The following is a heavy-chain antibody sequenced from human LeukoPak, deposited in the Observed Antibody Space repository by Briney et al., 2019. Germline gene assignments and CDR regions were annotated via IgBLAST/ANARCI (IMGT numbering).Heavy chain of an antibody. D-gene: IGHD3-3*01. CDR1: GFTFSSYA. Sequence: PGGSQRLSCAASGFTFSSYAMHWVRQAPGKGLEWVAVISYDGSNKYYADSVKGRFTISRDNSKNTLYLQMNSLRAEDTAVYYCARGSYDFWSGPGDYWGQGTLVTVSS. V-gene: IGHV3-30-3*01. CDR2: ISYDGSNK. CDR3: ARGSYDFWSGPGDY. J-gene: IGHJ4*02.